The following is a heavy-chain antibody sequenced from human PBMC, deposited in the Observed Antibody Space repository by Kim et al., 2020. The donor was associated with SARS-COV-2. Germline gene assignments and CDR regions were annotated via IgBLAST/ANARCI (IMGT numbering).Heavy chain of an antibody. J-gene: IGHJ5*02. D-gene: IGHD2-2*01. V-gene: IGHV3-30*07. CDR3: AIGQYCSSSTCYVGWFDP. Sequence: KGRFTIFRDNSKNTVYLQMNSLRVEDTAVYYCAIGQYCSSSTCYVGWFDPWGQGTLVTVSS.